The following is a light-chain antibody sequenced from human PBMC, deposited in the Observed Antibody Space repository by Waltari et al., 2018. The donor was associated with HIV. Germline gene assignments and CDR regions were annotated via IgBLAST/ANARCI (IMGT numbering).Light chain of an antibody. CDR3: QQYNKWPPLT. V-gene: IGKV3-15*01. CDR1: HTISNN. J-gene: IGKJ4*01. Sequence: ELVLTQSPVTLSVSPGDRASLSSGASHTISNNLAWYQHKPGQAPRLLIYGASTTATGIPARFSGSGSATDFTLSISSLQSEDYAVYYCQQYNKWPPLTFGGGTKVEIK. CDR2: GAS.